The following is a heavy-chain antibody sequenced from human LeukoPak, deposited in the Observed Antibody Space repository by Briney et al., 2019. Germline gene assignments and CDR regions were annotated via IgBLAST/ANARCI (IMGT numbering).Heavy chain of an antibody. CDR3: ARLGYCSSTSCPNGGY. CDR2: ISPYNGNT. CDR1: GGTFSSYA. Sequence: GASVKVSCKASGGTFSSYAISWVRQAPGQGLEWMVWISPYNGNTYYAQKVQGRVTVTTDTSTSTAYMELRSLKSDDTAVYYCARLGYCSSTSCPNGGYWGQGTLVTVSS. V-gene: IGHV1-18*01. D-gene: IGHD2-2*01. J-gene: IGHJ4*02.